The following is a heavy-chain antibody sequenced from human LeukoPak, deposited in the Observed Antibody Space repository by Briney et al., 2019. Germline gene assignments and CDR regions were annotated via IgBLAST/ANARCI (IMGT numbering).Heavy chain of an antibody. Sequence: ASVKVSCKASGYTFASYGINWVRQAPGQGLEWMGWISAYNGNTNYAQKFQDRVTMTTDTSTSTAYMELRSLRSDDTAMYYCARETYHDILTGTDYWGQGTLVTVSS. CDR3: ARETYHDILTGTDY. D-gene: IGHD3-9*01. V-gene: IGHV1-18*01. CDR2: ISAYNGNT. CDR1: GYTFASYG. J-gene: IGHJ4*02.